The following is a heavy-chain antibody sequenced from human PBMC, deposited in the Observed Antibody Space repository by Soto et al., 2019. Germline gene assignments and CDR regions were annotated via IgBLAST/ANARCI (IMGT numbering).Heavy chain of an antibody. CDR1: GYTFTSYA. CDR3: ARGPKLLWFGEPFDP. J-gene: IGHJ5*02. CDR2: INAGNGNT. Sequence: GASVKVSCKASGYTFTSYAMHWVRQAPGQRLEWMGWINAGNGNTKYSQKFQDRVTITRDTSASTAYMELSSLRSEDTAVYYCARGPKLLWFGEPFDPWGQGTLVTVS. V-gene: IGHV1-3*01. D-gene: IGHD3-10*01.